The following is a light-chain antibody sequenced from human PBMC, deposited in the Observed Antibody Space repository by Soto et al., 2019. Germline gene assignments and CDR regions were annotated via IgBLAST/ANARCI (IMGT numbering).Light chain of an antibody. CDR3: QQYNSYPKT. J-gene: IGKJ1*01. CDR2: DAS. Sequence: DIQMTQSPSTLSASVGDRVTITCRASQSIGRWLAWYQQKPGKAPNLLIYDASSLEGGVPLRFSGSGSGTEFTLTISSLQPDDFATYYCQQYNSYPKTFGQGTKVDIK. V-gene: IGKV1-5*01. CDR1: QSIGRW.